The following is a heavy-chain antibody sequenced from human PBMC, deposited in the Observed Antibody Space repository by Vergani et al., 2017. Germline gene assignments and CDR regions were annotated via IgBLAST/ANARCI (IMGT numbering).Heavy chain of an antibody. D-gene: IGHD4-17*01. V-gene: IGHV3-23*01. CDR1: GFTFSSYA. J-gene: IGHJ6*02. Sequence: EVQLLESGGGLVQPGGSLRLSCAASGFTFSSYAMSWVRQAPGKGLEWVSAISGSGGSTYYADSVKGRFTISRDKSKNALYLQMTSLRAEDTAVYYCAKGESDYGDLGLYYSGMDVWGQGPTVTVSS. CDR3: AKGESDYGDLGLYYSGMDV. CDR2: ISGSGGST.